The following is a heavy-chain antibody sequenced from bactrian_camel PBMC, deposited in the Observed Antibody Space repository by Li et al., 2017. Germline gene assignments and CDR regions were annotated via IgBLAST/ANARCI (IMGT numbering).Heavy chain of an antibody. CDR2: INSDGTNT. D-gene: IGHD5*01. V-gene: IGHV3S14*01. J-gene: IGHJ4*01. Sequence: HVQLVESGGGSVQTGGSLRLSCSASGYTSSTVCMGWFRQAPGKGLEWVSTINSDGTNTWYADSVKGRFTISRDEARNTLYLQMDSLKPEDSATYYCAETEIRGGWDWKRPGSYDYWGQGTQVTVS. CDR1: GYTSSTVC. CDR3: AETEIRGGWDWKRPGSYDY.